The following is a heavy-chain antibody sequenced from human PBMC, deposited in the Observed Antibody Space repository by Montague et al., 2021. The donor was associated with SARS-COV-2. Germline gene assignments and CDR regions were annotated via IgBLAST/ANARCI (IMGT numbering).Heavy chain of an antibody. Sequence: SETLSLTCTVSGGSIGTYYWNWIRQSPGKGLEWLGYIYYTGSTKYSPSLKGRVTISMDTSRDQLPLRLKSVTAADTAVYYCARDNYGDWGYYGLDVWGQGTTVIVSS. CDR2: IYYTGST. CDR1: GGSIGTYY. D-gene: IGHD4-17*01. J-gene: IGHJ6*02. V-gene: IGHV4-59*01. CDR3: ARDNYGDWGYYGLDV.